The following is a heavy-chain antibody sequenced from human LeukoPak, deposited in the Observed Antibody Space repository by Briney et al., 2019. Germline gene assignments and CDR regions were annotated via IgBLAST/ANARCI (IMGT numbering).Heavy chain of an antibody. Sequence: PAGSLTLSCAASGFSFSDYYMSWIRPSPGKGLEWGSYISTSGGNIYYADSVKGRFTISRDNAKNSLYLQMNSLRAEDTAVYYCARDHVGWFDPWGQGILVTVSS. J-gene: IGHJ5*02. D-gene: IGHD1-26*01. CDR3: ARDHVGWFDP. V-gene: IGHV3-11*04. CDR2: ISTSGGNI. CDR1: GFSFSDYY.